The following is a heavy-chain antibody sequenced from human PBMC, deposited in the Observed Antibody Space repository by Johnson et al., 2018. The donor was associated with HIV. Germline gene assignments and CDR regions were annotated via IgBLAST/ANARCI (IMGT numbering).Heavy chain of an antibody. CDR3: ANERAMDSSGWYDGFDI. J-gene: IGHJ3*02. V-gene: IGHV3-30*02. CDR2: IRYDGSNK. D-gene: IGHD6-19*01. CDR1: GFTFSSYG. Sequence: QVQLLESGGGVVQPGGSLRLSCAASGFTFSSYGMHWVRQAPGKGLEWVAFIRYDGSNKYYADYVKGRFTISRDNSKNTLYLQMNSLRAEDTAVYYCANERAMDSSGWYDGFDIWGQGTMVTVSS.